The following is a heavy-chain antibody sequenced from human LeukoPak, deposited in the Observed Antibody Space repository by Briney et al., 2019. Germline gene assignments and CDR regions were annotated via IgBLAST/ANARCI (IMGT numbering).Heavy chain of an antibody. CDR2: IKQDGSEK. CDR3: ARVRSAMVTGYFDY. Sequence: GGSLRLSCAASGFTFSSYWMSWVRQAPGKGLEWVANIKQDGSEKYYVDSVKGRFTISRDNAKNSLYLQMNSLGAEDTAVYYCARVRSAMVTGYFDYWGQGTLVTVSS. J-gene: IGHJ4*02. D-gene: IGHD5-18*01. CDR1: GFTFSSYW. V-gene: IGHV3-7*01.